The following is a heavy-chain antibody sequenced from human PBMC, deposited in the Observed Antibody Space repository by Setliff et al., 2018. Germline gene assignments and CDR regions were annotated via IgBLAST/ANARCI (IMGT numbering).Heavy chain of an antibody. CDR2: IYYSGST. CDR1: GGSIRSYY. D-gene: IGHD3-3*01. Sequence: PSETLSLTCTVSGGSIRSYYWNWIRQPPGTGLEWIGYIYYSGSTNYNPSLKSRVTISVDTSKNQFSLKLSSVTAADTAVYYCARNGGYNFWSGYSNWFDPWGQGTLVTVSS. J-gene: IGHJ5*02. CDR3: ARNGGYNFWSGYSNWFDP. V-gene: IGHV4-59*01.